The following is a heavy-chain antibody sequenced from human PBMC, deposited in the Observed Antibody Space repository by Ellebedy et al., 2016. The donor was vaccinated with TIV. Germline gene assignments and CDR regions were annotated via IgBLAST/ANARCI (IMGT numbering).Heavy chain of an antibody. J-gene: IGHJ3*02. V-gene: IGHV3-7*01. CDR1: GFTFNSYW. CDR2: INQDGSDK. Sequence: GGSLRLSCAASGFTFNSYWMTWVRQAPGKGLEWVANINQDGSDKYYVDSLKGRFTISRDNAKNSLYLQMNSLRGEDTAVYYCATDGSDADYRSPTHAFVMWGQGTLVTVSS. D-gene: IGHD4/OR15-4a*01. CDR3: ATDGSDADYRSPTHAFVM.